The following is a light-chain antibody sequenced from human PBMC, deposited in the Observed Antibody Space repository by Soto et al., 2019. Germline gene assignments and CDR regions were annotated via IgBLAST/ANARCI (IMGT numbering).Light chain of an antibody. J-gene: IGKJ1*01. CDR3: QQYNSYPWT. Sequence: DIQMTQSPSTLSASVGDRVTITSRASQSISSWLAWYQQKPGKAPKLLIYKASTLESGVPSNFSGSGSGTEFTLTINSLQPEDFATYYCQQYNSYPWTFGQGTKVDVK. V-gene: IGKV1-5*03. CDR1: QSISSW. CDR2: KAS.